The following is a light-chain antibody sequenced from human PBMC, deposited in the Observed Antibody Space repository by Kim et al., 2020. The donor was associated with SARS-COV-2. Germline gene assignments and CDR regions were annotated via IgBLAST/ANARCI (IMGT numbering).Light chain of an antibody. V-gene: IGKV1-27*01. CDR3: QKNKSAPFT. CDR1: QGMRNY. J-gene: IGKJ3*01. Sequence: GSGGDRVTITCRASQGMRNYLAWYQQKPGKVPKLLIYATSTLQSGVPSRFSGSGSGTDITLTISSLQREDVAAYYCQKNKSAPFTFGQGTKVDIK. CDR2: ATS.